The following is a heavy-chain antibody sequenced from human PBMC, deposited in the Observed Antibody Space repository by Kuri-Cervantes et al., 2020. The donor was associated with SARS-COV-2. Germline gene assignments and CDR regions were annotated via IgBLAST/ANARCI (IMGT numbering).Heavy chain of an antibody. CDR1: GYSFTSYW. Sequence: KVSCKGSGYSFTSYWIGWVRQMPGKGLEWMGRIDPSDSYTNYSPSFQGHVTISADKSISTACLQWSSLKASDTAMYYSARHVIGRIAVAGTGWFDPWGQGTLVTVSS. CDR2: IDPSDSYT. J-gene: IGHJ5*02. CDR3: ARHVIGRIAVAGTGWFDP. V-gene: IGHV5-10-1*01. D-gene: IGHD6-19*01.